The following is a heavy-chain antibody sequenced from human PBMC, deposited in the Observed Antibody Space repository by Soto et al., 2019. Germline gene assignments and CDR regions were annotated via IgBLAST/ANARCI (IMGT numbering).Heavy chain of an antibody. J-gene: IGHJ6*02. CDR1: GGSISSYY. Sequence: QVQLQESGPGLVKPSETLSLSCTVSGGSISSYYWSWFRQSPGKRMEWIGYVHHSWGSSYNPSLQSRGAITQDTSKRQFSLKVTSVTATDTAVYYCARQGFGPLHGLVDVWGQGTTVTVSS. CDR2: VHHSWGS. CDR3: ARQGFGPLHGLVDV. D-gene: IGHD3-10*01. V-gene: IGHV4-59*08.